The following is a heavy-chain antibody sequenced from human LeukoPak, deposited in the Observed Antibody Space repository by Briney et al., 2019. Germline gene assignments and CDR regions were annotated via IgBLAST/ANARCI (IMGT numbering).Heavy chain of an antibody. D-gene: IGHD3-16*01. V-gene: IGHV1-8*01. Sequence: ASVKVSCKASGHTFTSYDINWVRQATGQGLEWMGWMNPNSGNTGYAQKFQGRVTMTRNTSISTAYVELSSLRSEDTAVYYCARGRRLRLGELFFYWGQGTLVTVSS. J-gene: IGHJ4*02. CDR2: MNPNSGNT. CDR3: ARGRRLRLGELFFY. CDR1: GHTFTSYD.